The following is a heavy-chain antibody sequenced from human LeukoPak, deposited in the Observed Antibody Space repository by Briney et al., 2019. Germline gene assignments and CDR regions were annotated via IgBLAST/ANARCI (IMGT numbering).Heavy chain of an antibody. CDR2: IDPSDSYT. V-gene: IGHV5-10-1*01. Sequence: GESLRISCKGSGYSFTSYWISWGRQMPGKGLEWMGRIDPSDSYTNYSPSFQGHVTISADKSISTAYLQWSSLKASDTAMYYCARPGSHCSSTSCLDAFDIWGQGTMVTVSS. D-gene: IGHD2-2*01. J-gene: IGHJ3*02. CDR1: GYSFTSYW. CDR3: ARPGSHCSSTSCLDAFDI.